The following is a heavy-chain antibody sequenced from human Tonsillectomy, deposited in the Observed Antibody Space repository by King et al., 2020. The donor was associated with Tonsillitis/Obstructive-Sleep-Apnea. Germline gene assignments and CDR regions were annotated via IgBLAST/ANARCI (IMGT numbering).Heavy chain of an antibody. CDR2: INPNSGGT. V-gene: IGHV1-2*04. Sequence: VQLVESGAEVKKPGASVTVSCTASGYTFTGYYMHWVRQAPGQGLEWMGWINPNSGGTNYAQKFQGWVTMTRDTSISTAYMELSRLRSDDTAVYYCARQKCGRGYYYYYYMDVWGKGTTVTVSS. J-gene: IGHJ6*03. D-gene: IGHD1-26*01. CDR3: ARQKCGRGYYYYYYMDV. CDR1: GYTFTGYY.